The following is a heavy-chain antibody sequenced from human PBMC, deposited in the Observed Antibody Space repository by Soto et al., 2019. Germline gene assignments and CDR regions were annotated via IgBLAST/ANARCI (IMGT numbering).Heavy chain of an antibody. J-gene: IGHJ5*02. Sequence: SETLSLTCSVSGGSVTSGNYYWTWIRQRPGKGLEWIGHIFNSGNAYYNPSLKRRASISADTSKNKFSLRLTSVTAADAAVYFCARDVSPNAPAAMRCLDPLRQGPLVTVSS. CDR3: ARDVSPNAPAAMRCLDP. CDR2: IFNSGNA. V-gene: IGHV4-31*03. D-gene: IGHD2-2*01. CDR1: GGSVTSGNYY.